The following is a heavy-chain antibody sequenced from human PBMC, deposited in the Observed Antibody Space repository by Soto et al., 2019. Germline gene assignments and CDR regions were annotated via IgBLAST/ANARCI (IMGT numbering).Heavy chain of an antibody. CDR2: INIDGSST. CDR1: GFTFSSHW. Sequence: GGSLRLSCAASGFTFSSHWLHWVRQAPGKGLVWVSRINIDGSSTSYADSLKGRFTISRDNAKNTLYLQMNSLRAEDTAVYYCARSGTMVPQYYFDYWGQGTLVTVSS. V-gene: IGHV3-74*01. J-gene: IGHJ4*02. D-gene: IGHD3-10*01. CDR3: ARSGTMVPQYYFDY.